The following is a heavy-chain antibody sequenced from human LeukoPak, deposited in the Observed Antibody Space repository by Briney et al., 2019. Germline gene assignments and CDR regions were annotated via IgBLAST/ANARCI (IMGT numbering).Heavy chain of an antibody. V-gene: IGHV1-2*02. Sequence: ASVTVSFKASGYIFIDYYLHWVRQAPGQGLEWMGWMNPNSGGTNYAQKFQGRITMTGDTSTAYLELSRLRSDDTAVYYCARDLGSTVIVGGDAFDLWGQGTMVTVSS. CDR3: ARDLGSTVIVGGDAFDL. D-gene: IGHD2/OR15-2a*01. CDR2: MNPNSGGT. J-gene: IGHJ3*01. CDR1: GYIFIDYY.